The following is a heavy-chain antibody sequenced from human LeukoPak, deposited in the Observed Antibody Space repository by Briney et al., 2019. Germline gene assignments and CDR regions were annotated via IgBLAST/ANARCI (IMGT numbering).Heavy chain of an antibody. Sequence: GGSLRLSCAASGVTFSSYGMHWVRQAPGKGLEWVAVIWYDGSNKYYADSVKGRFTISRDNSKNTLYLQMNSLRAEDTAVYYCARDLYYYDSSGYFNYYYYYGMDVWGQGTTVTVSS. D-gene: IGHD3-22*01. J-gene: IGHJ6*02. CDR1: GVTFSSYG. CDR3: ARDLYYYDSSGYFNYYYYYGMDV. V-gene: IGHV3-33*01. CDR2: IWYDGSNK.